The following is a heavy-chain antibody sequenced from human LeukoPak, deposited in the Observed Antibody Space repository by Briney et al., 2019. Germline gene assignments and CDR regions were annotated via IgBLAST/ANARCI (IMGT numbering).Heavy chain of an antibody. J-gene: IGHJ6*04. V-gene: IGHV1-69*13. CDR3: ARGPLDYDILTGPYGMDV. CDR2: IIPIFGTA. D-gene: IGHD3-9*01. Sequence: SVKVSCKASGGTFSSYAISWVRQAPGQGLEWMGGIIPIFGTANYAQKFQGRVTITADESTSTAYMELSSLRSEDTAAYYCARGPLDYDILTGPYGMDVWGKGTTVTVSS. CDR1: GGTFSSYA.